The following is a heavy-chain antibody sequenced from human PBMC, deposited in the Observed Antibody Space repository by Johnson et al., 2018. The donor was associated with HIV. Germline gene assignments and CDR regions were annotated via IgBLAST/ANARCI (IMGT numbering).Heavy chain of an antibody. CDR1: GFTFSSYA. V-gene: IGHV3-9*01. Sequence: LVESGGGVVQPGRSLRLSCAASGFTFSSYAMHWVRQAPGKGLEWVSGISWNSGSIGYADSVKGRFTISRDNAKNSLYLQMNSLRAEDTALYYCARGFSSGYNDAFDIWGQGTMVTVSS. CDR2: ISWNSGSI. D-gene: IGHD3-22*01. CDR3: ARGFSSGYNDAFDI. J-gene: IGHJ3*02.